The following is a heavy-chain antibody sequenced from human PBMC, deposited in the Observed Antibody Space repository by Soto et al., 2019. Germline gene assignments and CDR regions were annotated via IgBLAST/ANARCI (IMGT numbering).Heavy chain of an antibody. V-gene: IGHV4-4*02. D-gene: IGHD1-26*01. Sequence: QVQLQESDTGLVKPSETLSLSCAVSGYSISSGYWWTWVRQPPGKGLEWIGEMYHSGSTNYNPSHKSRVTISVDKSKNQCSLRLSSVTAADTAVYYCARSGDYSMDVWGKGTTVTVSS. J-gene: IGHJ6*04. CDR2: MYHSGST. CDR3: ARSGDYSMDV. CDR1: GYSISSGYW.